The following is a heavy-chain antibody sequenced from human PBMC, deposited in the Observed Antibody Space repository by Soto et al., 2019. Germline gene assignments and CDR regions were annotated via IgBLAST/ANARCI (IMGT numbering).Heavy chain of an antibody. CDR2: IYPGDSDI. CDR3: ARLCVDTAMVTSWFDP. Sequence: GESLKISCKASGYRFTSYWIGWVRQMPGKGLEWMGIIYPGDSDIRYRPSLQGQVTISADKSISTAYLQWSSLKASDTAMYYCARLCVDTAMVTSWFDPWGQGTLVTVSS. D-gene: IGHD5-18*01. V-gene: IGHV5-51*01. CDR1: GYRFTSYW. J-gene: IGHJ5*02.